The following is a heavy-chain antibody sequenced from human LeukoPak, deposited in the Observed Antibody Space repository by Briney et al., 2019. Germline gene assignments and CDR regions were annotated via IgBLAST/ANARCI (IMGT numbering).Heavy chain of an antibody. CDR2: ISYDGSNK. J-gene: IGHJ5*02. CDR1: GFTFSSYA. D-gene: IGHD3-10*01. V-gene: IGHV3-30*04. CDR3: ARRRRGYYGSGSLNWFDP. Sequence: GRSLRLSCAASGFTFSSYAMHWVRQAPGKGLEWVAVISYDGSNKYYANSVKGRFTISRDNSKNTLYLQMNSLRAEDTAVYYCARRRRGYYGSGSLNWFDPWGQGTLVTVSS.